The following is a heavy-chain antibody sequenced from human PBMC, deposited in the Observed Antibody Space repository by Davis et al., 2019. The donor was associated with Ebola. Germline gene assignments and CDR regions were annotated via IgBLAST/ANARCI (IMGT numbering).Heavy chain of an antibody. CDR2: IYYSGST. J-gene: IGHJ5*02. CDR1: GGSISSGSYY. CDR3: ARVSIFGVVPNWFDP. Sequence: SETLSLTCTVSGGSISSGSYYWSWIRQPPGKGLEWIGYIYYSGSTNYNPSLKSRVTISVDTSKNQFSLKLSSVTAADTAVYYCARVSIFGVVPNWFDPWGQGTLVTVSS. D-gene: IGHD3-3*01. V-gene: IGHV4-61*01.